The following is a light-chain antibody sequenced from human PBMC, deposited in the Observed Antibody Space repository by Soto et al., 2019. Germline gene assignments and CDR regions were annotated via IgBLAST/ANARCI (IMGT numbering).Light chain of an antibody. V-gene: IGKV3-11*01. CDR1: QTAGKA. CDR3: QQRSAWPFT. J-gene: IGKJ4*01. Sequence: IVLTQSPATLSLSPGERASLSCRASQTAGKALAWYQVRPGQAPRLLIFDASTSATGVPPRFSGSRSGSDFTLTISSLDPEDFALYYCQQRSAWPFTFGGGTSVLIK. CDR2: DAS.